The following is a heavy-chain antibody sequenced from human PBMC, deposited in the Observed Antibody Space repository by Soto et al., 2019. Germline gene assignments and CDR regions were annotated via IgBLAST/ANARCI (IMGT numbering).Heavy chain of an antibody. D-gene: IGHD3-10*01. CDR2: ISWNSGSI. Sequence: GGSLRLSCAASGFTFDDYAMHWVRQAPGKGLEWVSGISWNSGSIGYADSVKGRFTISRDNAKNSLYLQMNSLRAEDTALYHCAKDIMVRGVINVYWGQGTLVTVSS. V-gene: IGHV3-9*01. CDR1: GFTFDDYA. J-gene: IGHJ4*02. CDR3: AKDIMVRGVINVY.